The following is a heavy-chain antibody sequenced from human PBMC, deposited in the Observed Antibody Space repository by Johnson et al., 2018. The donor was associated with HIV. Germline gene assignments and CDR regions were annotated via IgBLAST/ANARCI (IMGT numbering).Heavy chain of an antibody. Sequence: VQLVESGGGLVKPGGSLRLSCEASGFTFSNTWMSWVRQAPGKGLEWVGRIKSKSDGGTTDYAAPLKGRFTISRDDSKNTLYLQMNSLKTEDTALYYCTTVGGILGTYAFDIWGQGTMVTLSS. V-gene: IGHV3-15*01. CDR1: GFTFSNTW. D-gene: IGHD2-8*02. J-gene: IGHJ3*02. CDR3: TTVGGILGTYAFDI. CDR2: IKSKSDGGTT.